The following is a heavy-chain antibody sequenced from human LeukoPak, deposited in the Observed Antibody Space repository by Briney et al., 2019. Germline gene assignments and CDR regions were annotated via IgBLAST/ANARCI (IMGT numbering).Heavy chain of an antibody. J-gene: IGHJ5*02. CDR2: IYSGGDT. CDR1: GFTVSSTY. Sequence: PGGSLRLSCVASGFTVSSTYMSWVRQAPGKGLEWVSVIYSGGDTKYADSVKGRFTISRDNSKNTLYLQMNSLRAEDTAVYYCAGSSAGNYVGYFDPWGQGTLVTVSS. V-gene: IGHV3-66*01. D-gene: IGHD4-17*01. CDR3: AGSSAGNYVGYFDP.